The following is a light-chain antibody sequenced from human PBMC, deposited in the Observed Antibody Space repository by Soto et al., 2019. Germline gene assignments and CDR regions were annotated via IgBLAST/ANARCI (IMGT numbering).Light chain of an antibody. CDR2: RTF. CDR1: ASNIGSKA. Sequence: QSVLTQSPSASWTPGQRVTISCSGSASNIGSKAVNWYQQFPGTAPKLIIYRTFERPSGVPARFYGSKSGTSASLAINGLQSEDEADYYCAAWDDRVDEYVFGTGTKVTVL. V-gene: IGLV1-44*01. CDR3: AAWDDRVDEYV. J-gene: IGLJ1*01.